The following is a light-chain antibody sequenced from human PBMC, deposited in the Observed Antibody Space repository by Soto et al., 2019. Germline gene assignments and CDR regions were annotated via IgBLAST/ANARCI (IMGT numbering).Light chain of an antibody. CDR2: GAS. CDR1: QGVDTTF. Sequence: EIVLTQSPGSLSLSPGQRATLSCRASQGVDTTFFAWYQKKPGQAPRLLIYGASKRATGIPDRFSGSGSGTDFTLIISRLEPEDFAVYYCQQYMSSVTFGQGTKVEIK. CDR3: QQYMSSVT. V-gene: IGKV3-20*01. J-gene: IGKJ1*01.